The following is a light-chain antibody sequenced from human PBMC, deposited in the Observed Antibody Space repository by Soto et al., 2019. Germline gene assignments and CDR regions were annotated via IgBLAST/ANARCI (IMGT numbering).Light chain of an antibody. CDR3: SSYTSSSTSGV. CDR1: SSDVGGYDY. V-gene: IGLV2-14*01. CDR2: DVS. J-gene: IGLJ1*01. Sequence: QSALTQPASVSGSPGQSITISCTGSSSDVGGYDYVSWYQQHPGKPPKLMIYDVSNRPSGVSDRFSGSKSGNTASLTISGLQAEDEADYYCSSYTSSSTSGVFGTGTKLTVL.